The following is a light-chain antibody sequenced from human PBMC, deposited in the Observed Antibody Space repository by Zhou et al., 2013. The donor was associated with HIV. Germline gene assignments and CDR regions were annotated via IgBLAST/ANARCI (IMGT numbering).Light chain of an antibody. CDR3: QRLNNYPLST. J-gene: IGKJ5*01. CDR2: AAS. V-gene: IGKV1-5*01. CDR1: QSISTS. Sequence: DIQMTQSPSTLSASVGDRVTITCRASQSISTSLAWYQQKSGKAPKLLIYAASSLQSGVPSRFSGSGSGTDFTLTISSLQPEDFATYYCQRLNNYPLSTFGQGTRLEIK.